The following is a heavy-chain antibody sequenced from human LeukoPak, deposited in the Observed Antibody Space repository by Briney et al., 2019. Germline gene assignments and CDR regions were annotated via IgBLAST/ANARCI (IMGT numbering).Heavy chain of an antibody. CDR2: ISYDGSNK. V-gene: IGHV3-30-3*01. Sequence: GGSLRLSCAASGFTFSSYAMHWVRQAPGKGLEGVAVISYDGSNKYYADSVKGRFTISRDNSKNTLYLQMNSLRAEDTAVYYCARDWHSFDYWGQGTLVTVSS. J-gene: IGHJ4*02. CDR1: GFTFSSYA. CDR3: ARDWHSFDY.